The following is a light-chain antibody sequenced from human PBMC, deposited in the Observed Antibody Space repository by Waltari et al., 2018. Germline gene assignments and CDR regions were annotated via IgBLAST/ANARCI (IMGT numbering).Light chain of an antibody. J-gene: IGKJ4*01. CDR3: QQYNKWPPLT. Sequence: EVLMTQSPATLSVSPGERVTLSCRASQNIHDNLAWYQQKPGQAPRLLIYGASTRATTIPARFRGSGSGTEFTLTIGSLQSEDLAIYYCQQYNKWPPLTFGGGTKVEIK. V-gene: IGKV3-15*01. CDR2: GAS. CDR1: QNIHDN.